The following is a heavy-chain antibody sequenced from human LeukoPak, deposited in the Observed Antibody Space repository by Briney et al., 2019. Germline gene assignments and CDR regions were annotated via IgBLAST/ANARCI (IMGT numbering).Heavy chain of an antibody. Sequence: GGSLRLSCTASGFLFNTYAMNWVRQVPGKGLEWVSGISGSGVTAYYADSVRGRFTLSRDNSKNTLYLQMNSLRAEDAAVYYCARDSATVTTSYWFDPWGQGTLVTVSS. D-gene: IGHD4-17*01. CDR3: ARDSATVTTSYWFDP. CDR2: ISGSGVTA. J-gene: IGHJ5*02. CDR1: GFLFNTYA. V-gene: IGHV3-23*01.